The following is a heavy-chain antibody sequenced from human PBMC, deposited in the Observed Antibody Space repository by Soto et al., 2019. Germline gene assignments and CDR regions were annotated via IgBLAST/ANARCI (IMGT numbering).Heavy chain of an antibody. J-gene: IGHJ4*02. D-gene: IGHD5-12*01. CDR3: ASTAIVATISDY. Sequence: ASVKVSCKVSGYTLTELSMHWVRQAPGKGLEWMGGFDPEDGETIYAQKFQGRVTMTEDTSTDTAYMELSSLRSEDTAVYYCASTAIVATISDYWCQGTLLTVSS. V-gene: IGHV1-24*01. CDR2: FDPEDGET. CDR1: GYTLTELS.